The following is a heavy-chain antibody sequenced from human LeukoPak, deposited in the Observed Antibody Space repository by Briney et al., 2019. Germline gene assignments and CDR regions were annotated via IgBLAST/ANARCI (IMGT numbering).Heavy chain of an antibody. V-gene: IGHV4-38-2*02. CDR3: ARAPRLYVVDY. CDR2: IYHSGST. J-gene: IGHJ4*02. Sequence: SETLSLTCTVSGYSISSGHYWGWIRQPPGKGLEWIGSIYHSGSTYYNPSLKSRVTISVDTSKNQFSLKLSSVTAADTAVYYCARAPRLYVVDYWGQGTLVTVSS. CDR1: GYSISSGHY. D-gene: IGHD2-15*01.